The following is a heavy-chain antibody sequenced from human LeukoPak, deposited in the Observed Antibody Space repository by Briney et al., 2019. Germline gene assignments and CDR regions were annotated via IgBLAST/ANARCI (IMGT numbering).Heavy chain of an antibody. D-gene: IGHD3-10*01. CDR2: IYHSGST. J-gene: IGHJ4*02. Sequence: SETLSLTCAVSGYSISSGYYWGWIRQPPGKGLEWIGSIYHSGSTYYNPSLKSRVTISVDTSKIQFSLKLSSVTAADTAVYYCARDRGGEDYWGQGTLVTVSS. V-gene: IGHV4-38-2*02. CDR3: ARDRGGEDY. CDR1: GYSISSGYY.